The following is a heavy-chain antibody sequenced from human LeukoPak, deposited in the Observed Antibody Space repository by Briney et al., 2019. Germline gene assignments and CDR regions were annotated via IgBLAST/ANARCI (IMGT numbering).Heavy chain of an antibody. CDR2: ISGSGGST. D-gene: IGHD3-22*01. V-gene: IGHV3-23*01. CDR1: GFTFSSYA. J-gene: IGHJ3*02. CDR3: AKRETSVDSTITMIVVDDAFDI. Sequence: GGSLRLSCAASGFTFSSYAMGWVRQAPGKGLEWVSAISGSGGSTYYADSVKGRFTISRDNSKNTLYLQMNSLRAEDTAVYYCAKRETSVDSTITMIVVDDAFDIWGQGTMVTVSS.